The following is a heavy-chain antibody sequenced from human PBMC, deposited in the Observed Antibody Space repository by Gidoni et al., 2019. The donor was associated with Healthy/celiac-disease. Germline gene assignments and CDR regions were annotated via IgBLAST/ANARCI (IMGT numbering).Heavy chain of an antibody. CDR2: ISYDGSNK. CDR1: GFTFSSDA. D-gene: IGHD2-2*01. J-gene: IGHJ4*02. Sequence: QVQLVESGGGVVQPGRSLRLSCAASGFTFSSDAIHWVRQAPGKGLEWVAVISYDGSNKYYADSVKGRFTISRDNSKNTLYLQMNSLRAEDTAVYYCARDLRDIVVVPAAHGFDYWGQGTLVTVSS. V-gene: IGHV3-30-3*01. CDR3: ARDLRDIVVVPAAHGFDY.